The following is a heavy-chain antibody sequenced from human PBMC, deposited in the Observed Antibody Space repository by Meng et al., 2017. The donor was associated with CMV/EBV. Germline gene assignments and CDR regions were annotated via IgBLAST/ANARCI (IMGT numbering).Heavy chain of an antibody. CDR3: ARTRYSDPFDY. CDR2: IYHSGSN. J-gene: IGHJ4*02. V-gene: IGHV4-38-2*02. Sequence: GSLRLSCTVSGYSISSGYYWGWIRQPPGKGLEWIGSIYHSGSNYYYPSLKSRVTISVDTSKNQFSLKLSSVTAADTAVYYCARTRYSDPFDYWGQGTLVTVSS. CDR1: GYSISSGYY. D-gene: IGHD6-13*01.